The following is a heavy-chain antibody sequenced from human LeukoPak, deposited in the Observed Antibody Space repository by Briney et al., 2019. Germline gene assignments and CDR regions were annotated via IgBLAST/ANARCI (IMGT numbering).Heavy chain of an antibody. Sequence: GGSLRLSCAASGFTFSSYSMNWVRQAPGKGLEWVSSISSSSSYIYYADSVKGRFTISRDNAKNSLYLQMNSLRAEDTAVYYCARDGGSWTGFDYWGQGTLVTVSS. D-gene: IGHD6-13*01. CDR3: ARDGGSWTGFDY. J-gene: IGHJ4*02. CDR1: GFTFSSYS. CDR2: ISSSSSYI. V-gene: IGHV3-21*01.